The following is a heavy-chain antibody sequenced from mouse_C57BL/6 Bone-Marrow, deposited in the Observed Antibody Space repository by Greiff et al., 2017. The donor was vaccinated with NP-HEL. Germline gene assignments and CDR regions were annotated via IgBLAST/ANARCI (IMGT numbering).Heavy chain of an antibody. CDR3: ADGYYYFDY. V-gene: IGHV1-64*01. CDR2: IHPNSGST. J-gene: IGHJ2*01. CDR1: GYTFTSYW. Sequence: QVHVKQPGAELVKPGASVKLSCKASGYTFTSYWMHWVKQRPGQGLEWIGMIHPNSGSTNYNEKFKSKATLTVDKSSSTAYMQLSSLTSEDSAVYYCADGYYYFDYWGQGTTLTVSS. D-gene: IGHD2-3*01.